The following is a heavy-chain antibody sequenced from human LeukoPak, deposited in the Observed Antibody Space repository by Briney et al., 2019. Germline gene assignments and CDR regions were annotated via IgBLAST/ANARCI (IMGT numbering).Heavy chain of an antibody. Sequence: PSETLSLTCTVSGGSISSYYWRWIRQPAGKGLEWIGRIYTSGSTNYNPSLKSRVTMSVDTSKNQFSLKLSSVTAADTAVYYCARAPLIVVVPAAYAFDIWGQGTMVTVSS. J-gene: IGHJ3*02. V-gene: IGHV4-4*07. CDR3: ARAPLIVVVPAAYAFDI. CDR1: GGSISSYY. CDR2: IYTSGST. D-gene: IGHD2-2*01.